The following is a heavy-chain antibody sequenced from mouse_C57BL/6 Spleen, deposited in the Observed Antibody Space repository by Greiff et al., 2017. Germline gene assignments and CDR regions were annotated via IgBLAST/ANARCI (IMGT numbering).Heavy chain of an antibody. J-gene: IGHJ2*01. CDR2: LYPRDGST. Sequence: QVQLKESGPELVKPGASVKLSCKASGYTFTSYDLNWVKQRPGPGLEWIGWLYPRDGSTKYNEKFKGKATLTVDTSSSTAYMELHSLTSEDSAVYFCARQGYDGGYWGQGTTLTVSS. D-gene: IGHD2-3*01. V-gene: IGHV1-85*01. CDR1: GYTFTSYD. CDR3: ARQGYDGGY.